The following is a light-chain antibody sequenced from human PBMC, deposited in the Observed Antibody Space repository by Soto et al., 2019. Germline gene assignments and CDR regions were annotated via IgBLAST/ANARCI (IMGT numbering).Light chain of an antibody. V-gene: IGLV2-14*02. J-gene: IGLJ3*02. CDR3: TSYASSTTS. CDR1: SSDFGSYNL. Sequence: QSALTQPASVSGSPRQSITISCTGTSSDFGSYNLVSWYQQHPGKAPKLIIYEGTKRPSGVSNRFSGSKSGNTASLIISGLQAEDEADYYCTSYASSTTSFGGGTKVTVL. CDR2: EGT.